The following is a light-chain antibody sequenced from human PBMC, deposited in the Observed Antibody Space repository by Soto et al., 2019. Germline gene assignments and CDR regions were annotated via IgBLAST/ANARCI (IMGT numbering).Light chain of an antibody. CDR3: QQYNNWRT. J-gene: IGKJ1*01. Sequence: EIVMTQSPATLSVSPGERATLSCRASQSISNNLAWYQQKRGQAPRRLIYGASTRATGIPARFSGSGSGTEVTLTISNLQSEDFAFYYCQQYNNWRTFGQGTKVEI. CDR1: QSISNN. V-gene: IGKV3-15*01. CDR2: GAS.